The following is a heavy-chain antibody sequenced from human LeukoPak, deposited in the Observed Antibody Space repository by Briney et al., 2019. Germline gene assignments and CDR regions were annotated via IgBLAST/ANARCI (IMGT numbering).Heavy chain of an antibody. V-gene: IGHV4-61*02. Sequence: SETLSLTCTVSGGSISSGSYYWSWIRQPAGKGLEWVGRIYTSGSTNYNPSLKSRVTISVDTSKNQFSLKLSSVTAADTAVYYCARTYVYGDYMGYWGQGTLVTVSS. CDR2: IYTSGST. CDR1: GGSISSGSYY. J-gene: IGHJ4*02. D-gene: IGHD4-17*01. CDR3: ARTYVYGDYMGY.